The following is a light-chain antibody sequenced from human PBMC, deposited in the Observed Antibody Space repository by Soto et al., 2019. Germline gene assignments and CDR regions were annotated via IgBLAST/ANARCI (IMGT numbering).Light chain of an antibody. CDR2: YKSDSDK. CDR1: SGINVGTYR. CDR3: MIRHSSAVV. V-gene: IGLV5-45*02. J-gene: IGLJ2*01. Sequence: QPVLTQPSSLSASPGASASLTCTLRSGINVGTYRIYWYQQKPGSPPQYLLRYKSDSDKQQGSGVPSRFSGSKDASANAGILLISGLQSEDEADYYCMIRHSSAVVFGGGTKLTVL.